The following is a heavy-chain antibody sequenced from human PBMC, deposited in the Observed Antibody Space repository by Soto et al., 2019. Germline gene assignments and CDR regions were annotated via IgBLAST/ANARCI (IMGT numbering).Heavy chain of an antibody. CDR3: ARAHYYDSSGIDH. J-gene: IGHJ4*02. CDR1: GFTFSSYG. CDR2: IWYDGSNK. D-gene: IGHD3-22*01. V-gene: IGHV3-33*01. Sequence: GGSLRLSCAASGFTFSSYGMHWVRQAPGKGLEWVAVIWYDGSNKYYADSVKGRFTISRDNSKNTLYLQMNSLRAEDTAVYYCARAHYYDSSGIDHWGQGTLVTVSS.